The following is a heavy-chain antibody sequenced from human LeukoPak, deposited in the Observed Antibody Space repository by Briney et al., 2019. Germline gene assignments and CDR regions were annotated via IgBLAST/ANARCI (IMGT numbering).Heavy chain of an antibody. V-gene: IGHV3-23*01. CDR3: AKALDYYDSSGYYYFFDY. CDR2: IGGSGGST. D-gene: IGHD3-22*01. CDR1: GFTFSSYA. Sequence: SGGSLRLSCAASGFTFSSYAMSWVRQAPGKGLEWVSAIGGSGGSTYYADSVKGRFTISRDNSKNTLYLQMNSLRAEDTAVYYCAKALDYYDSSGYYYFFDYWGQGTLVTVSS. J-gene: IGHJ4*02.